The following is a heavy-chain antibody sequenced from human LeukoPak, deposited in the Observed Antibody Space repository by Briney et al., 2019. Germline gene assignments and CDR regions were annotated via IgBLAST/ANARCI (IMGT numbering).Heavy chain of an antibody. V-gene: IGHV3-30-3*01. CDR3: ARGIAVADDAFDI. J-gene: IGHJ3*02. CDR1: GFTFSSYA. Sequence: GGSLRLSCAASGFTFSSYAMHWVRQAPGKGLEWVAVISYDGSNKYYADSVKGRFTISRDNFKNTLYLQMNSLRAEDTAVYYCARGIAVADDAFDIWGQGTMVTVSS. D-gene: IGHD6-19*01. CDR2: ISYDGSNK.